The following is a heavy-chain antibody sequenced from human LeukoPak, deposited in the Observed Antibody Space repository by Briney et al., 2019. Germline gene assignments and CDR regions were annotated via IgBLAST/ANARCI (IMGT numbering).Heavy chain of an antibody. D-gene: IGHD4-17*01. Sequence: GGSLRLSCDASTVTFGSYELNWVRQAPRKGLEWVSYISSSGSSIYYADSVKGRFTISRDNAKNSLYLQMNTLRAEDTAVYYCAVTTVTTLYFDHWGQGTLVTVSS. CDR2: ISSSGSSI. CDR1: TVTFGSYE. J-gene: IGHJ4*02. V-gene: IGHV3-48*03. CDR3: AVTTVTTLYFDH.